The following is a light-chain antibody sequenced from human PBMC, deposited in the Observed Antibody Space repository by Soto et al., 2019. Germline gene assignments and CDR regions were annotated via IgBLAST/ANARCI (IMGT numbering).Light chain of an antibody. Sequence: QSVLTQPASVSGSPGQSITISCTGTSRDVGGYNYVSWYQQHPGKAPKLMVYEVSNRPSGVSNRFSGSKSGNTASLTISGLQAEDEADYYCISYTSSSTLVFGTGTKLTVL. V-gene: IGLV2-14*01. J-gene: IGLJ1*01. CDR2: EVS. CDR1: SRDVGGYNY. CDR3: ISYTSSSTLV.